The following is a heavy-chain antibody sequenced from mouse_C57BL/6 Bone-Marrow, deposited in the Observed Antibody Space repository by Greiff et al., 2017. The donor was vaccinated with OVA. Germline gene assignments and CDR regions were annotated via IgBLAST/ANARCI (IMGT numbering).Heavy chain of an antibody. D-gene: IGHD1-1*01. V-gene: IGHV1-19*01. Sequence: EVQLQQSGPVLVKPGASVKMSCKASGYTFTDYYMNWVKQSHGKSLEWIGVINPYNGGTSYNQKFKGKATLTVDKSSSTAYMELNSLTSEDSAVYYCARSGFYYYGSSFWYFDVWGTGTTVTVSS. CDR1: GYTFTDYY. CDR2: INPYNGGT. J-gene: IGHJ1*03. CDR3: ARSGFYYYGSSFWYFDV.